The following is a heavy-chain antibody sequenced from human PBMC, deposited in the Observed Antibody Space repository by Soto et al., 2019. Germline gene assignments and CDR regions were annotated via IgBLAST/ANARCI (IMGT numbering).Heavy chain of an antibody. CDR2: ISSSSSYI. CDR3: ARDIILWFGELLIGVDDAFDI. J-gene: IGHJ3*02. D-gene: IGHD3-10*01. CDR1: GFTFSSYS. Sequence: GGSLRLSCAASGFTFSSYSMNWVRQAPGKGLEWVSSISSSSSYIYYADSVKGRFTISRDNAKNSLYLQMNSLRAEDTAVYYCARDIILWFGELLIGVDDAFDIWGQGTMVTVSS. V-gene: IGHV3-21*01.